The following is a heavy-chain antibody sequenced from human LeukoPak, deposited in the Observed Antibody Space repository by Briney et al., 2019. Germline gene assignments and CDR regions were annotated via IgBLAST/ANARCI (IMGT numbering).Heavy chain of an antibody. Sequence: NPSETLSLTCTVSGGSISSYYWSWIRQPPGKGLEWIGYIYYSGSTNYNPSLKSRVTISVDTSKNQFSLKLSSVTAADTAVYYCARHNSYEGWQQLVQTYNWFDPWGQGTLVTVSS. J-gene: IGHJ5*02. V-gene: IGHV4-59*08. CDR1: GGSISSYY. CDR3: ARHNSYEGWQQLVQTYNWFDP. D-gene: IGHD6-13*01. CDR2: IYYSGST.